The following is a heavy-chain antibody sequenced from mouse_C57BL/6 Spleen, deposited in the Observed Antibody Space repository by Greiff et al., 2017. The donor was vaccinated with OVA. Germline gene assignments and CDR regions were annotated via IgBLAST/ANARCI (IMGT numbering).Heavy chain of an antibody. CDR2: IYPGDGDT. D-gene: IGHD2-4*01. V-gene: IGHV1-82*01. Sequence: QVQLQQSGPELVKPGASVKISCKASGYAFSSSWMNWVKQRPGKGLEWIGRIYPGDGDTNYNGKFKGKATLTADKSSSTAYMQLSSLTSEDSAVYFCARLDYPDYWGQGTTLTVSS. CDR3: ARLDYPDY. J-gene: IGHJ2*01. CDR1: GYAFSSSW.